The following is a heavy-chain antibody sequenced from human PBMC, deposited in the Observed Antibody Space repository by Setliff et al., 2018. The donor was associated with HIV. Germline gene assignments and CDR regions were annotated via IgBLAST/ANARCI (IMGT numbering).Heavy chain of an antibody. CDR2: ISFSGNTI. J-gene: IGHJ6*02. D-gene: IGHD4-17*01. Sequence: PGGSLRLSCAANGFSFSSYAMSWVRQAPGKGLEWVSYISFSGNTIYYRDSVRGRFTIARDNARNSLYLQVNSLKADDTAVYYCARAKIGPAGDRTYYYGMDVWGQGTTVTVSS. V-gene: IGHV3-48*03. CDR1: GFSFSSYA. CDR3: ARAKIGPAGDRTYYYGMDV.